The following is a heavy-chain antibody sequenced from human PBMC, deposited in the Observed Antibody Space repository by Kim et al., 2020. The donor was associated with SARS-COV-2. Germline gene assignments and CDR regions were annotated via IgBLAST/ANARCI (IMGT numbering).Heavy chain of an antibody. CDR1: GGSISSSSYY. J-gene: IGHJ4*02. D-gene: IGHD3-22*01. CDR3: ARGSRSGYYYFDY. Sequence: SETLSLTCTVSGGSISSSSYYWGWIRQPPGKGLEWIGSIYYSGSTYYNPSLKSRVTISVDTSKNQFSLKLSSVTAADTAVYYCARGSRSGYYYFDYWGQGTLVTVSS. CDR2: IYYSGST. V-gene: IGHV4-39*07.